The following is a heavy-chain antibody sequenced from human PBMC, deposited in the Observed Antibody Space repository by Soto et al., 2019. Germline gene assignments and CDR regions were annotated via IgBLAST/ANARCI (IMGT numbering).Heavy chain of an antibody. CDR3: ARDLAKGGGSAGFDY. V-gene: IGHV1-2*02. D-gene: IGHD2-15*01. J-gene: IGHJ4*02. Sequence: QVQLVQSGAEVKKPGASVNVSCKASGYTFTVYYMHWVRQAPGQGHEWMGWINAKSGGTMYPQKFQGSVTMTWDTSISTAYMALTRLRSEDTAVYYCARDLAKGGGSAGFDYWGQGTIVTVSA. CDR1: GYTFTVYY. CDR2: INAKSGGT.